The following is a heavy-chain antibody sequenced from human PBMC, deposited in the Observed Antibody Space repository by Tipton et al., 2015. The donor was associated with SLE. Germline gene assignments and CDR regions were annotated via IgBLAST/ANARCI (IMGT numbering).Heavy chain of an antibody. CDR1: GFTFSSYA. D-gene: IGHD3-10*01. J-gene: IGHJ4*02. Sequence: SLRLSCAASGFTFSSYAMSWVRQAPGKGLEWVSAISGSGGSTNYADSVKGRFTISRDNSKNTLYLQMNSLRAEDTAVYYCAKAMVQGVISYWGQGTLVTVSS. CDR2: ISGSGGST. CDR3: AKAMVQGVISY. V-gene: IGHV3-23*01.